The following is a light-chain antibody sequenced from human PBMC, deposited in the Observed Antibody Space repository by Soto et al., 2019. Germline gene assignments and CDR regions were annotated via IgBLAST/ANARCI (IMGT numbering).Light chain of an antibody. J-gene: IGKJ1*01. Sequence: DIQMTQSPSSLSASVGDRVTITCRASQSISSYLNWYQQKPGKAPKLLIYDASSLESGVSSRFSGSGSGTEFTLTISSLQPDDFATYYCQQYNSYSWTFGQGTKVDI. CDR2: DAS. CDR3: QQYNSYSWT. CDR1: QSISSY. V-gene: IGKV1-5*01.